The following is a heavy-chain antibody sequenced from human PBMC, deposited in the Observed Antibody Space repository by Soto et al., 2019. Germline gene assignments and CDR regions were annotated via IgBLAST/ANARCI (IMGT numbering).Heavy chain of an antibody. V-gene: IGHV3-21*01. CDR1: GFTFSSYS. CDR2: ISSSSSYI. Sequence: GGSLRLSCAASGFTFSSYSMNWVRQAPGKGLEWVSSISSSSSYIYYADSVKGRFTISRDNAKNSLYLQMNSLRAEDTAVYYCARLDGYYHYMDVWGKGTTVTVSS. D-gene: IGHD6-13*01. J-gene: IGHJ6*03. CDR3: ARLDGYYHYMDV.